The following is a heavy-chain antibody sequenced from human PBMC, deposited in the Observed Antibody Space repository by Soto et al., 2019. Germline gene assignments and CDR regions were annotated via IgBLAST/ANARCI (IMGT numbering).Heavy chain of an antibody. CDR1: GYTFTSYA. CDR3: ARDIDFWSGHFAYRVDFGYYGMDV. V-gene: IGHV1-3*01. J-gene: IGHJ6*02. Sequence: ASVKVSCKASGYTFTSYAMHCGRHAPGQRREWMGWINAGNGNTKYSQKFQGRVTITRDTSASTAYMELSSLRSEDTAVYYCARDIDFWSGHFAYRVDFGYYGMDVWGQGTTVTVSS. D-gene: IGHD3-3*01. CDR2: INAGNGNT.